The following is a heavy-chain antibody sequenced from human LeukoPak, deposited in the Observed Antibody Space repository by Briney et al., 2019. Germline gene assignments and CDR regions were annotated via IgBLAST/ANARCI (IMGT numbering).Heavy chain of an antibody. D-gene: IGHD3-16*01. CDR3: VRDATRGIGGSYDLDF. V-gene: IGHV1-46*01. J-gene: IGHJ4*02. Sequence: ASVKVSCKASGYNFSSYYIQWVRQDPGQGLEWMGLLNPSRGTTAYAPKFQGRVTMTRDTSSNTVYMELRGLRSDDTAIYYCVRDATRGIGGSYDLDFWGQGSLVTVSP. CDR1: GYNFSSYY. CDR2: LNPSRGTT.